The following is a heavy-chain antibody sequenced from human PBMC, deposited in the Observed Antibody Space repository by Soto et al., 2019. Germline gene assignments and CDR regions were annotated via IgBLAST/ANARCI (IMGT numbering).Heavy chain of an antibody. CDR2: ITSDGKSK. J-gene: IGHJ5*02. CDR3: ARESGDWPLNWFDP. CDR1: GFNFSNHW. V-gene: IGHV3-74*01. Sequence: GGSLRLSCAASGFNFSNHWMHWVRQRPAEGLVWVSRITSDGKSKAYAESVKGRFAISRDNAKNTLYLQMNGLTAEDTAVYYCARESGDWPLNWFDPWGQGSLVTVYS. D-gene: IGHD2-21*02.